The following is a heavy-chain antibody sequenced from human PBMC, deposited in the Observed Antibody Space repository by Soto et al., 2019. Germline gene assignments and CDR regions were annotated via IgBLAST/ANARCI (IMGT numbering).Heavy chain of an antibody. CDR1: GFTFSSYG. V-gene: IGHV3-33*01. D-gene: IGHD5-12*01. CDR2: IWYDGSNK. J-gene: IGHJ3*02. CDR3: ARDPSMATDAFDI. Sequence: GGSLRLSCAASGFTFSSYGMHWVRQAPGKGLEWVAVIWYDGSNKYYADSVKGRFTISRDNAKNSLYLQMNSLRAEDTAVYYCARDPSMATDAFDIWGQGTMVTVSS.